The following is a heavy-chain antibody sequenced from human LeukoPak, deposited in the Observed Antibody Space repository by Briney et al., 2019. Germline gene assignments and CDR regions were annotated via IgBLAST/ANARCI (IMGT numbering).Heavy chain of an antibody. V-gene: IGHV3-53*01. CDR2: IYSGGKT. J-gene: IGHJ6*03. CDR3: ARALHSYSYYIAV. Sequence: GSLRLSCAASGFTVSSNYMNWVRQAPGKVLEWVSVIYSGGKTYYADSVKGRFTISRDNSKNTLYLQMNSLRAEDTGVYYCARALHSYSYYIAVWGKGTTVTVSS. D-gene: IGHD5-24*01. CDR1: GFTVSSNY.